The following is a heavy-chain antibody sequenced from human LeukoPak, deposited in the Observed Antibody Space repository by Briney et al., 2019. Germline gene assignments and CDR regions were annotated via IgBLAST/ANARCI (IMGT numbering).Heavy chain of an antibody. Sequence: GASVEVSCKASGYTFTSYYMHWVRQAPAQGLEWMGIINPSGGSTSYAQKFQGRVTMTRDTSTSTVYMELSSLRSEDTAVYYCARGHSRYYYGSGSYYGLDYWGQGTLVTVSS. CDR3: ARGHSRYYYGSGSYYGLDY. J-gene: IGHJ4*02. V-gene: IGHV1-46*01. D-gene: IGHD3-10*01. CDR2: INPSGGST. CDR1: GYTFTSYY.